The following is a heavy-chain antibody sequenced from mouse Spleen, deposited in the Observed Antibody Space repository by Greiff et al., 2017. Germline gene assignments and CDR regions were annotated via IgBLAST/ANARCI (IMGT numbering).Heavy chain of an antibody. CDR3: ARDGDGDYAMDY. Sequence: VQLQQSGAELARPGASVKLSCKASGYTFTSYGISWVKQRTGQGLEWTGEIYPRSGNTYYNEKFKGKATLTADKSSSTAYMELRSLTSEDSAVYFCARDGDGDYAMDYWGQGTSVTVSS. CDR1: GYTFTSYG. J-gene: IGHJ4*01. CDR2: IYPRSGNT. D-gene: IGHD2-3*01. V-gene: IGHV1-81*01.